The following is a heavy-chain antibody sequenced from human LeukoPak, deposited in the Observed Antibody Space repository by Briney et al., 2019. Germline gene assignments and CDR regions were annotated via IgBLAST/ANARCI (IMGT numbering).Heavy chain of an antibody. V-gene: IGHV1-69*13. Sequence: ASVKVSCKASGGTFSSYAISWVRQAPGQGLEWMGGIIPIFGTANYVQKFQGRVTITADESTSTASMELSSLRSEDTAVYYCARAMLRSTYYYDSSGYYYGDYFDYWGQGTLVTVSS. CDR1: GGTFSSYA. CDR2: IIPIFGTA. J-gene: IGHJ4*02. D-gene: IGHD3-22*01. CDR3: ARAMLRSTYYYDSSGYYYGDYFDY.